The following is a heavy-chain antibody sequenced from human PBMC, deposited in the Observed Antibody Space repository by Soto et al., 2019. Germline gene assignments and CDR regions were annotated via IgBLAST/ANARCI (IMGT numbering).Heavy chain of an antibody. V-gene: IGHV3-74*01. J-gene: IGHJ6*02. Sequence: GGSLRLSCAASGFTFSSYWMHWVRQAPGKGLVWVSRINSDGSSTSYADSVKGRFTISRDNAKNSLYLQMNSLRAEDTAVYYCARDRYSYYDFWSGSLPYYYYGMDVWGQGTTVTVSS. CDR1: GFTFSSYW. CDR3: ARDRYSYYDFWSGSLPYYYYGMDV. D-gene: IGHD3-3*01. CDR2: INSDGSST.